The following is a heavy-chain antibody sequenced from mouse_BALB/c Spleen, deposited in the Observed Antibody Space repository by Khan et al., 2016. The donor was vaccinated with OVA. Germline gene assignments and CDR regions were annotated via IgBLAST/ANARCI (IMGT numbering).Heavy chain of an antibody. V-gene: IGHV1S137*01. CDR2: ISTYYGDV. CDR3: PRGGGGNRFAY. Sequence: QVQLQQSGAELVRPGVSVKISCKGSGYTFTDFTMHWVKQSHAKSLEWIGVISTYYGDVTYNQKFKGKATMTVDKSSSTAYMELARLTSEDSAIYYGPRGGGGNRFAYWGQGTLVTVSA. CDR1: GYTFTDFT. J-gene: IGHJ3*01.